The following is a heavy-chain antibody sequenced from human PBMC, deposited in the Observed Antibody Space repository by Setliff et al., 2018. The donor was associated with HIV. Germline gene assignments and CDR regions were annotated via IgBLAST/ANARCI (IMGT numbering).Heavy chain of an antibody. Sequence: ASVKVSCKASEYTFTIYYIHWVRQALGQGFEWMGIINPRGGITTYSQNFQGRVTMTRDTSTSTIYMELSSLRSEDTAVYYCATTQDGPGGNYFDYWGQGALVTVSS. CDR3: ATTQDGPGGNYFDY. D-gene: IGHD3-16*01. J-gene: IGHJ4*02. CDR2: INPRGGIT. CDR1: EYTFTIYY. V-gene: IGHV1-46*01.